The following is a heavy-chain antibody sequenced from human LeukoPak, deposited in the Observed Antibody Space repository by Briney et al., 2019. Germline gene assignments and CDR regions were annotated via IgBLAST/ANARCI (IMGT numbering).Heavy chain of an antibody. D-gene: IGHD3-22*01. CDR2: INSDGSSI. J-gene: IGHJ4*02. V-gene: IGHV3-74*01. CDR3: ARAISYYDSSGYGNY. Sequence: GGSLRLSCAASGFTFSSYWMHWVRQAPGKGLVWVSRINSDGSSITYADSVKGRFTISRDNAKNTVYLQMDSLRAEDTALYYCARAISYYDSSGYGNYWGQGTLVTVSS. CDR1: GFTFSSYW.